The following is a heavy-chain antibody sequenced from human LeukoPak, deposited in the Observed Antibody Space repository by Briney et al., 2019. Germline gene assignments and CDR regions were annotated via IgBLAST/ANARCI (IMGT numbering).Heavy chain of an antibody. Sequence: ASVKVSCKASGYTFTGYYMHWVRQAPGQGLEWMGWINPNSGGANYAQKFQGRVTMTRDTSISTAYMEVSRLRSDDTAVYYCARDSGYYDSQRSHWGQGTLVTVSS. CDR2: INPNSGGA. CDR1: GYTFTGYY. V-gene: IGHV1-2*02. D-gene: IGHD3-22*01. J-gene: IGHJ1*01. CDR3: ARDSGYYDSQRSH.